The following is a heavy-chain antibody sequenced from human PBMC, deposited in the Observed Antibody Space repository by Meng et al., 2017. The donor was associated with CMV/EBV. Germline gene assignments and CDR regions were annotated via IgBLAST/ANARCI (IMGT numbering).Heavy chain of an antibody. J-gene: IGHJ3*02. CDR3: ARELYYYDSSGYPQGNAFDI. Sequence: LKISCAASGFTFSSYAMHWVRQAPGKGLEWVAVISYDGSNKYYADSVKGRFTISRDNSKNTLYLQMNSLRAEDTAVYYCARELYYYDSSGYPQGNAFDIWGQGTMVTVSS. CDR2: ISYDGSNK. CDR1: GFTFSSYA. D-gene: IGHD3-22*01. V-gene: IGHV3-30*04.